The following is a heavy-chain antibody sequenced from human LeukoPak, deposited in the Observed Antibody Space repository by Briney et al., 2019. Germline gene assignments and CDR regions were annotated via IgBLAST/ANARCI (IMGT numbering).Heavy chain of an antibody. CDR3: ARSSLWFGEVSHDY. CDR2: IIPILGIA. D-gene: IGHD3-10*01. CDR1: GGSVSSYG. V-gene: IGHV1-69*04. Sequence: ASVKVSCKASGGSVSSYGISWVRQAPGQGLEWMGRIIPILGIANYAQKFQGRVTITADKSTSTAYMELSSLRSEDTAVYYCARSSLWFGEVSHDYWGQGTLVTVSS. J-gene: IGHJ4*02.